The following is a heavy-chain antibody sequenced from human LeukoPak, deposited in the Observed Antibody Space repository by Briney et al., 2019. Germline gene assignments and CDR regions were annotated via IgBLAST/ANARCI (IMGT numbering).Heavy chain of an antibody. CDR3: ARVSDSGSYYFDY. D-gene: IGHD1-26*01. J-gene: IGHJ4*02. CDR2: IYYSGST. V-gene: IGHV4-59*01. Sequence: SETLSLTCTVSGGSISSYYWSWIRQPPGKGLEWIGYIYYSGSTNYNPSLKSRVTISVDTSKNQFSLKLSSVTAADTAVYYCARVSDSGSYYFDYWGQGILVTVSS. CDR1: GGSISSYY.